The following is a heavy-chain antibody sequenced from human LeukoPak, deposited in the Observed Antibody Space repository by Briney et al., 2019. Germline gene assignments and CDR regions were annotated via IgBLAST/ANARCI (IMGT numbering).Heavy chain of an antibody. CDR2: INPNSGGT. Sequence: ASVTVSCKASGYTFTGYYMHWVRQAPGQGLEWMGWINPNSGGTNYAQKFQGRVTMTRDTSISAAYMELSRLPSDRTAGYYCARTSIAVAGQRGYFDYWGQGTLVTVSS. CDR1: GYTFTGYY. D-gene: IGHD6-19*01. J-gene: IGHJ4*02. CDR3: ARTSIAVAGQRGYFDY. V-gene: IGHV1-2*02.